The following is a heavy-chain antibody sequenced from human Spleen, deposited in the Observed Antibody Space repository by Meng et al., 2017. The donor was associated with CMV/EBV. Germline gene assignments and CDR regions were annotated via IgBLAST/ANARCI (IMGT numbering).Heavy chain of an antibody. V-gene: IGHV3-33*01. Sequence: GESLKISCAASGFTFSNYGMHWVRQAPGKGLEWVTFIWYDGSNKYYADSVKGRFTISRDNAKNSLYLQMNSLRAEDTAVYYCARGEECSATSCYSGMSSYYYGMDVWGQGTTVTVSS. CDR1: GFTFSNYG. J-gene: IGHJ6*02. CDR2: IWYDGSNK. D-gene: IGHD2-2*02. CDR3: ARGEECSATSCYSGMSSYYYGMDV.